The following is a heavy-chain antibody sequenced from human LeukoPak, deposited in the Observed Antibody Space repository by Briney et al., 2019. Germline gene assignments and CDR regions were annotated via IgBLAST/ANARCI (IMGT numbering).Heavy chain of an antibody. J-gene: IGHJ5*02. CDR2: INHSGST. D-gene: IGHD2-21*02. CDR3: VKDTALVGDWFPFDL. V-gene: IGHV4-34*01. CDR1: GGSFSGYY. Sequence: SETLSLTCAVYGGSFSGYYWSWIRQPPGKGPEWIGEINHSGSTNYNPSLKSRVTISVDTSKNQFSLKLSSVTAADTAVYYCVKDTALVGDWFPFDLWGQGTLVLVSS.